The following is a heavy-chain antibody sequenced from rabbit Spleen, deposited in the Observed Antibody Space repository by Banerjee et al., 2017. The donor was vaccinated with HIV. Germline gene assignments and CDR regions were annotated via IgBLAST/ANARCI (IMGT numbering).Heavy chain of an antibody. CDR3: ARDTGTSFSSYGMDL. V-gene: IGHV1S45*01. CDR2: IYTGISTNT. J-gene: IGHJ6*01. CDR1: GFSFSIDYF. D-gene: IGHD8-1*01. Sequence: QLEESGGGLVKPEGSLTLTCTASGFSFSIDYFPCWVRQAPGKGLEWIACIYTGISTNTYYANWAKGRFTISKTSSTTVTLQMTSLTAADTATYFCARDTGTSFSSYGMDLWGPGTLVTVS.